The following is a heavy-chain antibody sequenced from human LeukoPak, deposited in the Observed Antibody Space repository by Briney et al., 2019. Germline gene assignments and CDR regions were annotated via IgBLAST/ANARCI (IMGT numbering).Heavy chain of an antibody. CDR1: GYTFTSYY. J-gene: IGHJ6*03. Sequence: ASVKVSCKASGYTFTSYYMHWVRQAPGQGLEWMGIINPSGGSTSYAQKFQGRVTMTRDTSTSTVYMELSSLRSEDTAVYYCARDAGEGVVATYYMDVWGKGTTVTVSS. CDR2: INPSGGST. V-gene: IGHV1-46*01. D-gene: IGHD2-15*01. CDR3: ARDAGEGVVATYYMDV.